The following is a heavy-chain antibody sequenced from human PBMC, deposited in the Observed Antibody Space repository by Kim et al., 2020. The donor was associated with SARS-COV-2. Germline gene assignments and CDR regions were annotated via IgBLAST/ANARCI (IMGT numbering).Heavy chain of an antibody. CDR3: ARNYYDSSGSPPDY. Sequence: ASVKVSCKASGYTFTSYGISWVRQAPGQGLEWMGWISAYNGNTNYAQKLQGRDTMTTDTSTSTAYMELRSLRSDDTAVYYCARNYYDSSGSPPDYWGQGTLVTVSS. CDR1: GYTFTSYG. D-gene: IGHD3-22*01. J-gene: IGHJ4*02. CDR2: ISAYNGNT. V-gene: IGHV1-18*04.